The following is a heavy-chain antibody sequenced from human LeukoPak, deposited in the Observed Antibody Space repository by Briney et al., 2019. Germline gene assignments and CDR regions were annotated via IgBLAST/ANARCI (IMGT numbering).Heavy chain of an antibody. V-gene: IGHV3-23*01. CDR3: AKVGMGLFLYFDY. CDR2: ISGSGGST. D-gene: IGHD3-22*01. J-gene: IGHJ4*02. Sequence: PGGSLRLSCAASGFTFSSYAMHWVRQAPGKGLEWVSAISGSGGSTYYADSVKGRFTISRDNSKNTLYLQMNSLRAEDTAVYYCAKVGMGLFLYFDYWGQGTLVTVSS. CDR1: GFTFSSYA.